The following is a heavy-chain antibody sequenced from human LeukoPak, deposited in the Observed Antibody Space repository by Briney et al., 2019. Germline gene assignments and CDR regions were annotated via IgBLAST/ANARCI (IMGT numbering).Heavy chain of an antibody. J-gene: IGHJ4*02. CDR1: GFTFSSYA. D-gene: IGHD3-16*01. CDR2: ISYGGSNK. V-gene: IGHV3-30*04. CDR3: ARDPLGVSFIHYYFDY. Sequence: GGSLRLSCAASGFTFSSYAMHWVRQAPGKGLEWVAVISYGGSNKYYADSVKGRFTISRDNSKNTLYLQMNSLRAEDTAVYYCARDPLGVSFIHYYFDYWGQGTLVTVSS.